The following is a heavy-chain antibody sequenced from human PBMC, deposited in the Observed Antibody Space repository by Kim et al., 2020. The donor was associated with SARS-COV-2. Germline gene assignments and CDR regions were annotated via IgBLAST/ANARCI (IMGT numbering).Heavy chain of an antibody. D-gene: IGHD6-19*01. V-gene: IGHV3-21*01. Sequence: YANEVQGRFTISRDNAKNSLYLQMNSLRAEDTAVYYCARAYSSGWAYFDYWGQGTLVTVSS. CDR3: ARAYSSGWAYFDY. J-gene: IGHJ4*02.